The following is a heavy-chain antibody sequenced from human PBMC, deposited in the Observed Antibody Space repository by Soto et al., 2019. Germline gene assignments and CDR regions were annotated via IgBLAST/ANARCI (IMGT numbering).Heavy chain of an antibody. CDR1: GYIFTSYG. CDR3: ARDQGTYGTSSHY. V-gene: IGHV1-18*01. CDR2: ISVYNGHT. Sequence: ASVKVSCKASGYIFTSYGINWVRQAPGQGLEWMGWISVYNGHTKYAHKFQDRVTMSTDTSASTAYMEVRSLRSDDTAVYYCARDQGTYGTSSHYWGQGTLVTVYS. J-gene: IGHJ4*02. D-gene: IGHD3-16*01.